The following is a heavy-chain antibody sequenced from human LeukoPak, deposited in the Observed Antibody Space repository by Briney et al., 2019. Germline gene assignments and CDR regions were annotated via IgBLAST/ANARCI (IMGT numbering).Heavy chain of an antibody. CDR3: ATDGIAAAGTAPLF. V-gene: IGHV1-24*01. CDR1: GYTLTELS. Sequence: ASVKVSCKVSGYTLTELSMHWVRQAPGKGLEWMGGFDPEDGETIYAQKSQGRVTMTEDTSTDTAYMELSSLRSEDTAVYYCATDGIAAAGTAPLFWGQGTLVTVSS. D-gene: IGHD6-13*01. J-gene: IGHJ4*02. CDR2: FDPEDGET.